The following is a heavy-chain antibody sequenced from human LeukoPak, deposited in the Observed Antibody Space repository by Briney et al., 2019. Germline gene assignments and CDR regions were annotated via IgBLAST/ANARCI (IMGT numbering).Heavy chain of an antibody. CDR3: ARGRHYYDSSGETLDY. J-gene: IGHJ4*02. CDR2: ISYDGSNK. CDR1: GFTFSSYA. V-gene: IGHV3-30-3*01. D-gene: IGHD3-22*01. Sequence: GGSLRLSCAASGFTFSSYAMHWVRQAPGKGLEWVAVISYDGSNKYYADSVKGRFTISRDNAKNSLYLQMNSLRAEDTAVYYCARGRHYYDSSGETLDYWGQGTLVTVSS.